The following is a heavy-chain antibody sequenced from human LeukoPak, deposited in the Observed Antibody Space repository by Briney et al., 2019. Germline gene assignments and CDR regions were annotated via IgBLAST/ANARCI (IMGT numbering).Heavy chain of an antibody. V-gene: IGHV4-34*01. CDR2: IYHSGST. Sequence: SETLSLTCAVYGGSFSGYYWSWIRQPPGKGLEWIGEIYHSGSTNYNPSLKSRVTISVDKSKNQFSLKLSSVTAADTAVYYCARRRVAARSAFDIWGQGTMVTVSS. D-gene: IGHD2-15*01. CDR3: ARRRVAARSAFDI. J-gene: IGHJ3*02. CDR1: GGSFSGYY.